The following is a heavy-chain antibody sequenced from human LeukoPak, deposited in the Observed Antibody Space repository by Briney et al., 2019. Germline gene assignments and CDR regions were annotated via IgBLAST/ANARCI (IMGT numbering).Heavy chain of an antibody. V-gene: IGHV3-7*03. CDR2: IKQDGSEK. CDR3: ARVGGYYGSGSYFDY. Sequence: GGSLRLSCAASGFTFNNAWMSWVRQAPGKGLEWVANIKQDGSEKYYVDSVKGRFTISRDNAKNSLYLQMNSLRAEDTAVYYCARVGGYYGSGSYFDYWGQGTLVTVSS. CDR1: GFTFNNAW. D-gene: IGHD3-10*01. J-gene: IGHJ4*02.